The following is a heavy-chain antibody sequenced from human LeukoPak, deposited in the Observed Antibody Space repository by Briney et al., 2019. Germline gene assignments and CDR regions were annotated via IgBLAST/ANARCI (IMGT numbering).Heavy chain of an antibody. CDR3: ATTRQVPHAFDI. CDR1: GGSFSGYY. CDR2: INHSGST. J-gene: IGHJ3*02. Sequence: PSETLSLTCAVYGGSFSGYYWSWIRQPPGKGLEWIGEINHSGSTNYNPSLKSRVTMSLDTSKNQVSLRLSSVTAADTAVYYCATTRQVPHAFDIWGQGTMVTVSS. V-gene: IGHV4-34*01.